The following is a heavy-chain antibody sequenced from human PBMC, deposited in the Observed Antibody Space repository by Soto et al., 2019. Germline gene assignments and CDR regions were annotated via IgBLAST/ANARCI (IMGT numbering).Heavy chain of an antibody. V-gene: IGHV4-34*01. J-gene: IGHJ5*02. CDR3: AGSIAARPIPLNWFDP. CDR1: GGSFSGYY. CDR2: INHSGST. D-gene: IGHD6-6*01. Sequence: PSETLSLTCAVYGGSFSGYYWSWIRQPPGKGLEWIGEINHSGSTNYNPSLKSRVTISVDTSKNQLSLKLSSVTAADTAVYYCAGSIAARPIPLNWFDPWGQGTLVTVSS.